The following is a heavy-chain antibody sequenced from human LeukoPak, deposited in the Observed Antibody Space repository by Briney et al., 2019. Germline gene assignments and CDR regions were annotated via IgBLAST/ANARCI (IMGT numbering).Heavy chain of an antibody. D-gene: IGHD2-15*01. CDR3: AKDKWSNAFDI. Sequence: GGSLRLSCAASGFTFDDYTMHWVRQAPGKGLEWVSLISWDGGSTYYADSVKGRFTISRDNSKNSLYLQMNSLRTEDTASYYCAKDKWSNAFDIWGQGTMVTVSS. V-gene: IGHV3-43*01. J-gene: IGHJ3*02. CDR2: ISWDGGST. CDR1: GFTFDDYT.